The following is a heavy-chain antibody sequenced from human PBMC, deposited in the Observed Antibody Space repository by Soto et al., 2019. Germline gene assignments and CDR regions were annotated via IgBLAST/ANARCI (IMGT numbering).Heavy chain of an antibody. V-gene: IGHV3-9*01. CDR2: ISWNSGSI. D-gene: IGHD1-1*01. CDR3: AKDNGYMTHAFDI. J-gene: IGHJ3*02. CDR1: GFTFDDYA. Sequence: EVQLVESGGGLVQPGRSLRLSCAASGFTFDDYAMHWVRQAPGKGLEWVSGISWNSGSIGYADSVKGRFTISRDNAKNSLYLQMNSLRAEDTALYYCAKDNGYMTHAFDIWGQVTMVTVAS.